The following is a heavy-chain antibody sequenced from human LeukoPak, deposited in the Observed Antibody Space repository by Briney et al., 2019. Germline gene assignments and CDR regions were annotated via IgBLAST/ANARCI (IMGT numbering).Heavy chain of an antibody. CDR3: ARDWGTNHWFDP. Sequence: GASVKVSCKASGYTFTGYYMHWVRQAPGQGLEWMGWISAYNGNTNYAQKLQGRVTMTTDTSTSTAYMELRSLRSDDTAVYYCARDWGTNHWFDPWGQGTLVTVSS. CDR1: GYTFTGYY. J-gene: IGHJ5*02. CDR2: ISAYNGNT. D-gene: IGHD2-8*01. V-gene: IGHV1-18*04.